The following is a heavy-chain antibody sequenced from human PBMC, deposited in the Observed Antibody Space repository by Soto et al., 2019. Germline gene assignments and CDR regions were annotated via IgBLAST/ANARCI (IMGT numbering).Heavy chain of an antibody. CDR3: AKLRSSSWTQYAFDI. J-gene: IGHJ3*02. V-gene: IGHV3-30*18. CDR1: GFTFSSYG. D-gene: IGHD2-15*01. Sequence: GGSLRLSCAASGFTFSSYGMHWVRQAPGKAPEWVAVISYDGSNKYYGDSVKGRFTISRDNSMDTLYLQMNSLRPEDTAVYYCAKLRSSSWTQYAFDIWGHGTLVTVS. CDR2: ISYDGSNK.